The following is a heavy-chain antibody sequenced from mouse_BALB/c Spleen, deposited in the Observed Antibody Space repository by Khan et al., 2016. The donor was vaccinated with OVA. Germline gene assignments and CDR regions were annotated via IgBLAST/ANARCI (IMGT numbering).Heavy chain of an antibody. CDR2: TNPTNGRT. CDR1: GYTFTSYW. CDR3: ARIKKIVATYFDY. J-gene: IGHJ2*01. V-gene: IGHV1S81*02. D-gene: IGHD1-1*01. Sequence: QVQLKESGAELVKAGASVKMSCKASGYTFTSYWMHWVKQRLGQGLEWFAETNPTNGRTYCNEKFKSKATLTVDKSSSTAYMLLSGPTFEDSAVYYCARIKKIVATYFDYWGQGTTLTVSS.